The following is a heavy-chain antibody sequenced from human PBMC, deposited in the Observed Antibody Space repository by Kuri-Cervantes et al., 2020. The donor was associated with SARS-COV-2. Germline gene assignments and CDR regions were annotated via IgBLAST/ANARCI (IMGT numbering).Heavy chain of an antibody. CDR2: ISWNSGSI. CDR1: GFTFDDYA. D-gene: IGHD3-3*01. Sequence: GGSLRLSCAASGFTFDDYAMHWVRQAPGKGLEWVSGISWNSGSIGYADSVKGRFTISRDNAKNSLYLQMNGLRAEDMALYYCTGNDFWSGYYPWGQGTLVTVSS. CDR3: TGNDFWSGYYP. J-gene: IGHJ5*02. V-gene: IGHV3-9*03.